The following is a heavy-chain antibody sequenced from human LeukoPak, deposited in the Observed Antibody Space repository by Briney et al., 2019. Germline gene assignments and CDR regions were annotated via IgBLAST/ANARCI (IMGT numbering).Heavy chain of an antibody. D-gene: IGHD3-16*01. J-gene: IGHJ6*02. CDR2: ISYDGSNK. Sequence: PGRSLRLSCAAYGFTFSSYAMHWVRQAPGKGLEWVAVISYDGSNKYYADSVKGRFTISRDNSKNTLYLQMNSLRAEDTAVYYCARGGHWAKDYYYGMDVWGQGTTVTVSS. CDR3: ARGGHWAKDYYYGMDV. V-gene: IGHV3-30-3*01. CDR1: GFTFSSYA.